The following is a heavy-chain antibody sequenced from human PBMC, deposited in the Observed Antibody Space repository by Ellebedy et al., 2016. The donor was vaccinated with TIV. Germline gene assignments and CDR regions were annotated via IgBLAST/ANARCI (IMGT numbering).Heavy chain of an antibody. J-gene: IGHJ4*02. CDR1: GGSVSSTRYY. CDR3: ARTDPWQPTDD. CDR2: VYYSGSP. V-gene: IGHV4-39*01. Sequence: MPSETLYLTCSVSGGSVSSTRYYWAWIRQPPGKGLEYIGSVYYSGSPYYNPSFKSRVTLSADTSKNQFSLNLRTVTAADTAVYYCARTDPWQPTDDWGQGILVTVSS. D-gene: IGHD2-21*02.